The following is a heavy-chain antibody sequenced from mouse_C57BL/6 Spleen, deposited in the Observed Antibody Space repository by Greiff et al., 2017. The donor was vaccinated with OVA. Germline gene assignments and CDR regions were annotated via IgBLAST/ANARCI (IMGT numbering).Heavy chain of an antibody. CDR3: ARDGSSYVGLFDY. J-gene: IGHJ2*01. V-gene: IGHV1-55*01. Sequence: QVQLQQPGAELVKPGASVKMSCKASGYTFTSYWITWVKQRPGQGLEWIGDIYPGSGSTNYNEKFKGKATLTVDTSSSTAYMQLSSLTSEDSAVYYCARDGSSYVGLFDYWGQGTTLTVSS. D-gene: IGHD1-1*01. CDR1: GYTFTSYW. CDR2: IYPGSGST.